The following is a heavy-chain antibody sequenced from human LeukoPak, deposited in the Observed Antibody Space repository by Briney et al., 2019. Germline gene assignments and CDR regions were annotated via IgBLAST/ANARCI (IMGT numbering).Heavy chain of an antibody. V-gene: IGHV3-33*01. CDR1: GLTFRNYG. CDR2: ISSDGSYK. Sequence: PGRSLRLSCAASGLTFRNYGMHWVRQAPGKGLEWVAVISSDGSYKHYADSVKGRFTFSRDNSKTTLYLQMNSLRVEDTAVYYCARGYYYAMDVWGQGTTVTVSS. CDR3: ARGYYYAMDV. J-gene: IGHJ6*02.